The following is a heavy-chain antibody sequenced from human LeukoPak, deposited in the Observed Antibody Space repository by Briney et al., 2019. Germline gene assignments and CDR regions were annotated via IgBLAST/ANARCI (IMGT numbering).Heavy chain of an antibody. J-gene: IGHJ5*02. CDR2: ILHDGSNM. V-gene: IGHV3-30*18. D-gene: IGHD2-15*01. Sequence: GGSLRLSCAASGFAFSYYGMHWVRHAPGKGLEWVAVILHDGSNMHYGDSVKGRFTISRDNSKNTVYLQMNSLRAEDTAIYYCAKDPYRVVVATGNYLDPWGQGTLVTVSS. CDR1: GFAFSYYG. CDR3: AKDPYRVVVATGNYLDP.